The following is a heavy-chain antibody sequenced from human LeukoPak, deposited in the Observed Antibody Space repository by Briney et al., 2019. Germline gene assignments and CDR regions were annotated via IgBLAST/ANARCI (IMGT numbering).Heavy chain of an antibody. CDR2: ISSSSTTI. D-gene: IGHD3-10*01. CDR1: GFTFSSYR. CDR3: ARGPGNYYYGSDNWFDP. V-gene: IGHV3-48*01. Sequence: GGSLRLSCAASGFTFSSYRLNWVRQAPGKGLEGVSYISSSSTTIYYADSVKGRFTISRDNAKNSLYLQMNSLRAEDTAVYYCARGPGNYYYGSDNWFDPWGQGTLVTVSS. J-gene: IGHJ5*02.